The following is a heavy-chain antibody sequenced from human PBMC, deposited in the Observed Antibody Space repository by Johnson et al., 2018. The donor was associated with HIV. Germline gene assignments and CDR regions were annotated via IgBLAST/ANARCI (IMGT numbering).Heavy chain of an antibody. Sequence: EQLVESGGGLVQPGGSLRLSCAASGFTFSSYWMTWVRQAPGKGLEWVANINQDGTEKYYVDSVKCRFTISRDNAKNSLYLQMNSLRAEDTAVYYCARVSGLGAFDIWGQGTMVTVSS. CDR2: INQDGTEK. V-gene: IGHV3-7*04. J-gene: IGHJ3*02. CDR1: GFTFSSYW. CDR3: ARVSGLGAFDI. D-gene: IGHD2-15*01.